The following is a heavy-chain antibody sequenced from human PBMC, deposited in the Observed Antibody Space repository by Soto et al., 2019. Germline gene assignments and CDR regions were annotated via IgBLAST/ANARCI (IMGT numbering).Heavy chain of an antibody. J-gene: IGHJ3*02. V-gene: IGHV4-30-2*01. D-gene: IGHD3-10*01. CDR2: IYHSGST. CDR3: ASLYGSGSQRAFDI. Sequence: PSETLSLTCSVSGGSISSGYYYWSWIRQPPGKGLEWIGYIYHSGSTYYNPSLKSRVTISVDRSKNQFSLKLSSVTAADTAVYYCASLYGSGSQRAFDIWGQGTMVTVSS. CDR1: GGSISSGYYY.